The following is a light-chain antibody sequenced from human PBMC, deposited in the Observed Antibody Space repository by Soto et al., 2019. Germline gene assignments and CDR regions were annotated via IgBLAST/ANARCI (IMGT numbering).Light chain of an antibody. J-gene: IGKJ2*01. CDR1: QTIINY. V-gene: IGKV1-39*01. CDR3: QQSYNTPYT. CDR2: VAS. Sequence: DNQMTQSPSSLSASVGDRVTITCRASQTIINYLNWYQQKPGKAPTLLIYVASSLQSGVPSRVSGSGSGTDFTLTISTLQPDDFATYYGQQSYNTPYTFGHGTKLEI.